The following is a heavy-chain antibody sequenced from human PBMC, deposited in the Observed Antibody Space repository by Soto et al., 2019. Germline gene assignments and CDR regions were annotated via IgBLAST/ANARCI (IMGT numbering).Heavy chain of an antibody. CDR1: GGSISSGNYY. Sequence: PSETLSLTCTVSGGSISSGNYYWSWIRQHPGKGLEWIGHISYSGNTYFNPSLKSRLTMSVDMSKNQFSLKLGSVTAADTAVYFCAKGRSGSINWFDPWGQGTLVTVSS. J-gene: IGHJ5*02. V-gene: IGHV4-31*03. CDR3: AKGRSGSINWFDP. D-gene: IGHD3-3*01. CDR2: ISYSGNT.